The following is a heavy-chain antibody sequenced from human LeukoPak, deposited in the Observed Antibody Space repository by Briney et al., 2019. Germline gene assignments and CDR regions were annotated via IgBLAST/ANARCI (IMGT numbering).Heavy chain of an antibody. J-gene: IGHJ4*02. D-gene: IGHD4-17*01. CDR3: ARESNDYGDLIDY. CDR1: GGSISSGGYY. Sequence: PSETLSLTCTVSGGSISSGGYYWRWIRQHPGKGLEWIGYIYYSGSTYYNPSLKSRVTISVDTSKNQFSLKLSSVTAADTAVYYCARESNDYGDLIDYWGQGTLVTVSS. V-gene: IGHV4-31*03. CDR2: IYYSGST.